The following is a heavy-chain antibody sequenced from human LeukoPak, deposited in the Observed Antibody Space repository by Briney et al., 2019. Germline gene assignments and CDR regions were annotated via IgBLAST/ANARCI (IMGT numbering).Heavy chain of an antibody. J-gene: IGHJ4*02. D-gene: IGHD2-15*01. CDR3: ASSPLLGYCSGGSCLNLDY. V-gene: IGHV1-2*02. CDR1: GYTFTGYY. CDR2: INPNSGGT. Sequence: ASVKVSCKASGYTFTGYYMHWVRQAPGQELEWMGWINPNSGGTNYAQKFQGRVTMTRDTSISTAYMELSRLRSDDTAVYYCASSPLLGYCSGGSCLNLDYWGQGTLVTVSS.